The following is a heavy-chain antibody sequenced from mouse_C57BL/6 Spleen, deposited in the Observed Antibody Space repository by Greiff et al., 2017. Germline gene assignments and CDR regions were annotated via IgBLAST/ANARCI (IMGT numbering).Heavy chain of an antibody. CDR1: GFTFSSYA. CDR3: ARDPYGSTFDY. V-gene: IGHV5-4*01. Sequence: EVKLVESGGGLVKPGGSLKLSCAASGFTFSSYAMSWVRQTPEKRLEWVATISDGGSYTYYPDNVKGRFTISRDNAKNNLYLQMSHLKAEDTAMXYCARDPYGSTFDYWGQGTTLTVSS. CDR2: ISDGGSYT. J-gene: IGHJ2*01. D-gene: IGHD1-1*01.